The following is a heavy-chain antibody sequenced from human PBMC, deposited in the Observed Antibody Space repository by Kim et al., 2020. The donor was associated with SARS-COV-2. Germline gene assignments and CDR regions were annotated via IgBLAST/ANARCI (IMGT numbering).Heavy chain of an antibody. CDR2: ISSSSSYI. CDR3: ATSRPAPAAIDYYYGMDV. CDR1: GFTFSSYS. J-gene: IGHJ6*02. V-gene: IGHV3-21*01. Sequence: GGSLRLSCAASGFTFSSYSMNWVRQAPGKGLEWVSSISSSSSYIYYADSVKGRFTISRDNAKNSLYLQMNSLRAEDTAVYYCATSRPAPAAIDYYYGMDVWGQGTTVTVSS. D-gene: IGHD2-2*02.